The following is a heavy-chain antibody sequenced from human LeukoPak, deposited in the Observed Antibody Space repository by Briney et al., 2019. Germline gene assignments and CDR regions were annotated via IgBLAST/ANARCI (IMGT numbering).Heavy chain of an antibody. CDR2: IYYSGST. CDR1: GGSISSGDYY. D-gene: IGHD3-22*01. V-gene: IGHV4-30-4*01. CDR3: ARDREGYDSSGYYRYFDY. Sequence: PSETLSLTCTVSGGSISSGDYYWSWIRQPPGKGLEWIGYIYYSGSTYYNPSLKSRVTISVDTSKNQFSLKLSSVTAADTAVYYCARDREGYDSSGYYRYFDYWGQGTLVTVSS. J-gene: IGHJ4*02.